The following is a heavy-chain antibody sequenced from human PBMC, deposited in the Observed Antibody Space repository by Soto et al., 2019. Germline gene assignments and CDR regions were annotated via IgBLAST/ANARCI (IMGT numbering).Heavy chain of an antibody. Sequence: GGSLRLSCSASGFTFSMHSMHWVRPTPGKALECVSAISRDGRSTFYADSVKGRFTISRDNSKNTLYLRMNSLRSDDTAVYYCVKEANPFINTLVVLIFDYWGQGTQVTVS. CDR1: GFTFSMHS. CDR3: VKEANPFINTLVVLIFDY. V-gene: IGHV3-64D*08. D-gene: IGHD3-22*01. J-gene: IGHJ4*02. CDR2: ISRDGRST.